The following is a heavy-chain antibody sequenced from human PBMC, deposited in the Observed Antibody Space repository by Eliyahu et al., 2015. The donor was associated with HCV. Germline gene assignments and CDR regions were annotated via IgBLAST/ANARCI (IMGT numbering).Heavy chain of an antibody. D-gene: IGHD1-1*01. V-gene: IGHV1-8*01. Sequence: QVQLVQSGAEVKKPGASVKVSCKASGYTFXSYXINWVRQATGQGLEWMGWMNPXSGNTGYAQKFQGRVTMTRNTSISTAYMELSSLRSEDTAVYYCARGGYNWNVGGGWFDPWGQGTLVTVSS. CDR2: MNPXSGNT. CDR1: GYTFXSYX. CDR3: ARGGYNWNVGGGWFDP. J-gene: IGHJ5*02.